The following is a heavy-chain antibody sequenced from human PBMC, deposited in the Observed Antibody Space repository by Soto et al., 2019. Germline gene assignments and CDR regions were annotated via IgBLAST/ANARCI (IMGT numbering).Heavy chain of an antibody. D-gene: IGHD2-2*01. CDR3: ARDFYCSSTSCHGIAAAGSFDY. CDR1: GFTFSSYS. CDR2: ISSSSSYI. V-gene: IGHV3-21*01. Sequence: LRLSCAASGFTFSSYSMNWVRQAPGEGLEWVSSISSSSSYIYYADSVKGRFTISRDNAKNSLYLQMNSLRAEDTAVYYCARDFYCSSTSCHGIAAAGSFDYWGQGTLVTVAS. J-gene: IGHJ4*02.